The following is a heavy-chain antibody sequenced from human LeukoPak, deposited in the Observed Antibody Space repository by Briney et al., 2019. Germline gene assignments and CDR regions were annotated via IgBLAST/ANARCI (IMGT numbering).Heavy chain of an antibody. CDR3: ARDREETYYYGSGSYYAFDI. V-gene: IGHV4-39*06. CDR1: GGSISSSSYY. CDR2: IYYRGST. Sequence: SETLSLTCTVSGGSISSSSYYGGWIRQPPGEGLEWSGSIYYRGSTYSNPSLKSRVTISVDTSKNQFVLKLSSVTAADTAVYYCARDREETYYYGSGSYYAFDIWGQGTMVTVSS. D-gene: IGHD3-10*01. J-gene: IGHJ3*02.